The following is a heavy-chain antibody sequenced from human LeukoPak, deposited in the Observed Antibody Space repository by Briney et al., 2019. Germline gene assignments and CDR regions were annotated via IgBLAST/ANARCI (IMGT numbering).Heavy chain of an antibody. J-gene: IGHJ3*02. Sequence: ASVKVSCKASGYTFTNYGISWVRQAPGQGLEWMGRISVYSGNTNYARRLQGRVTMTTDTSTSTAYMELRSLRSDDTAVYYCARDRDSSGYYDAFDIWGQGTMVTVSS. CDR2: ISVYSGNT. D-gene: IGHD3-22*01. CDR3: ARDRDSSGYYDAFDI. CDR1: GYTFTNYG. V-gene: IGHV1-18*01.